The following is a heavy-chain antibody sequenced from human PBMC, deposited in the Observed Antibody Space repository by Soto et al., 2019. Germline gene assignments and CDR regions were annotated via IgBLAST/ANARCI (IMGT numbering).Heavy chain of an antibody. Sequence: QVQLVQSGAEVKKPGSSVKVSCKASGGTFSSYAISWVRQAPGQGLEWMGGIIPIFGTANYAQKVQGRVTSPADDSTSTAYMELGSLRSEDTAVYYCASHGLRAARGDYSYYGMDVWGQGTTVTVSS. CDR3: ASHGLRAARGDYSYYGMDV. CDR1: GGTFSSYA. D-gene: IGHD6-6*01. CDR2: IIPIFGTA. J-gene: IGHJ6*02. V-gene: IGHV1-69*12.